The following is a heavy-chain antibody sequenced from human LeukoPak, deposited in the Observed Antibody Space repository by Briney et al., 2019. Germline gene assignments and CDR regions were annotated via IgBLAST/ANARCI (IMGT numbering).Heavy chain of an antibody. Sequence: ASVKVSCTASGYTFTGYNMHWVRQSPGRGLEWVGWINPNSGGTNYAQKFQGRVTMTRDTSISTAYMELSSLRSDDTAVYYCARCSITIFGVALLYDYWGQGTLVTVSS. CDR1: GYTFTGYN. J-gene: IGHJ4*02. CDR3: ARCSITIFGVALLYDY. V-gene: IGHV1-2*02. D-gene: IGHD3-3*01. CDR2: INPNSGGT.